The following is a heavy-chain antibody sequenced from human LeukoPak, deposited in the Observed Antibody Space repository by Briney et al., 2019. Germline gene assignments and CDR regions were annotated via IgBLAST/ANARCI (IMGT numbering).Heavy chain of an antibody. CDR3: ASTIFGVVIIGALSY. CDR1: GYTFTSYD. D-gene: IGHD3-3*01. J-gene: IGHJ4*02. V-gene: IGHV1-8*01. CDR2: MNPNSGNT. Sequence: GASVKVSCKASGYTFTSYDINWVRQATGQGLEWIGWMNPNSGNTGYAQKFQGRVTITADESTSTAYMELSSLRSEDTAVYYCASTIFGVVIIGALSYWGQGTLVTVSS.